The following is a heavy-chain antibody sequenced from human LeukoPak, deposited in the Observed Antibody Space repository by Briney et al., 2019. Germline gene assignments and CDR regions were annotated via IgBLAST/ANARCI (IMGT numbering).Heavy chain of an antibody. V-gene: IGHV4-39*01. CDR1: GGSISSSSYY. CDR2: IYYSGST. Sequence: SETLSLTCTVSGGSISSSSYYWGWIRQPPGKGLEWIGSIYYSGSTYYNPSLKSRVTISVDTSKNQFSLKLSSVTAADTAVYYCARGAGWYVAFDIWGQGTMVTVSS. CDR3: ARGAGWYVAFDI. J-gene: IGHJ3*02. D-gene: IGHD6-19*01.